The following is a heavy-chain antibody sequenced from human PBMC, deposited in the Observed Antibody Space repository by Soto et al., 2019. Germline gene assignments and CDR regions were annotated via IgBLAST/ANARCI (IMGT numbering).Heavy chain of an antibody. J-gene: IGHJ6*02. CDR1: GGAISSGGYY. CDR2: IYHSGST. V-gene: IGHV4-31*03. Sequence: SETLSLTCSVSGGAISSGGYYWSWIRQHPGKGLEWIGYIYHSGSTDYNPSLKSRVTISVDTSKNQFSLKLSSVTAADTAVYYCARGYSSDYYYSGMDVWGQGTTVTVSS. D-gene: IGHD6-25*01. CDR3: ARGYSSDYYYSGMDV.